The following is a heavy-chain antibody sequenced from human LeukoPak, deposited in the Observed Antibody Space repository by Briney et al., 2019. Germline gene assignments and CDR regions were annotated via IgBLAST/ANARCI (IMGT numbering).Heavy chain of an antibody. J-gene: IGHJ4*02. CDR1: GFTFSSLW. Sequence: GGSLRLSCVVSGFTFSSLWMHWVRQAPGKGLEWVANIKQDGSEIYYVDSVRGRFSISRDNAKNSLYLQMNSLRADDTAVYYCAGGSGFLFNNWGQGTLVTVSS. CDR2: IKQDGSEI. D-gene: IGHD5-12*01. V-gene: IGHV3-7*05. CDR3: AGGSGFLFNN.